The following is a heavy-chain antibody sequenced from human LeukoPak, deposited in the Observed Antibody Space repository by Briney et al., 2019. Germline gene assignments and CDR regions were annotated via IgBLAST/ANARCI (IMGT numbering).Heavy chain of an antibody. CDR1: GGSSSSSRYY. CDR3: ARHPYQLLWLSWFDP. D-gene: IGHD2-2*01. J-gene: IGHJ5*02. Sequence: PSETLPLTCTVSGGSSSSSRYYWGWIRQPPGKGLEWIGSIYYSGSTYYNPSLKSRVTISVDTSKNQFSLKLSSVTAADTAVYYCARHPYQLLWLSWFDPWGQGTLVTVSS. CDR2: IYYSGST. V-gene: IGHV4-39*01.